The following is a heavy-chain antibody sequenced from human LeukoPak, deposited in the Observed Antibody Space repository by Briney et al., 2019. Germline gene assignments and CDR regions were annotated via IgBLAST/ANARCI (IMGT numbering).Heavy chain of an antibody. V-gene: IGHV1-69*01. CDR2: IIPIFGTA. CDR1: VGAFSIYA. D-gene: IGHD3-10*01. J-gene: IGHJ4*02. CDR3: ASGPGRTYYYGSGEN. Sequence: SVTLSFNGSVGAFSIYAISWVRQGPGQGLEWVGGIIPIFGTANYAQKFQGRVTITADESTSTAYMELSSMRSEDTAVYYCASGPGRTYYYGSGENWGQGTLVTVSS.